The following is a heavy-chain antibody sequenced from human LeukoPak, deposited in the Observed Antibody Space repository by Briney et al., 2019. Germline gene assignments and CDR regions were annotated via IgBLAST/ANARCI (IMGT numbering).Heavy chain of an antibody. J-gene: IGHJ4*02. Sequence: PSETLSLTCTVSGGSISTYYWTWIQQPPGKGLEWIGYIYYSGSTNYNPSLKSRVTISVDTSKNQFSLKLTSLTAADTAVYYCAKGGKGFPLGLRFDSSGQGTLVSVSS. CDR1: GGSISTYY. V-gene: IGHV4-59*01. CDR3: AKGGKGFPLGLRFDS. D-gene: IGHD2-21*01. CDR2: IYYSGST.